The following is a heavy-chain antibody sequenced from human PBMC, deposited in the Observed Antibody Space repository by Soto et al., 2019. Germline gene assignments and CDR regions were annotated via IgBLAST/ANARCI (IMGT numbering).Heavy chain of an antibody. CDR3: ATIPAAPNWFDP. V-gene: IGHV1-69*06. CDR2: IIPIFGTA. CDR1: GGTFSSYA. Sequence: SVKVSCKASGGTFSSYAVSWVRQAPGQGLEWMGGIIPIFGTANYAQKFQGRVTITADKSTSTAYMELSSLRSEDTAVYYCATIPAAPNWFDPWGQGTLVTVSS. D-gene: IGHD2-2*01. J-gene: IGHJ5*02.